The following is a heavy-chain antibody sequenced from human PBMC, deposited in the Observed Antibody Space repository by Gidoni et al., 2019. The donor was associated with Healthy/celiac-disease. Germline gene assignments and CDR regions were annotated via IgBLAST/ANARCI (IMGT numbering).Heavy chain of an antibody. CDR2: IRSKAYGGTT. J-gene: IGHJ4*02. D-gene: IGHD6-19*01. CDR1: GFTFGDYA. V-gene: IGHV3-49*03. Sequence: EVQLVESGGGLVQPGRSLRLSCTASGFTFGDYAMSWFRQAPGKGLEWVGFIRSKAYGGTTEYAASVKGRFTISRDDSKSIAYLQMNSLKTEDTAVYYCTRAEQWLAYDYWGQGTLVTVSS. CDR3: TRAEQWLAYDY.